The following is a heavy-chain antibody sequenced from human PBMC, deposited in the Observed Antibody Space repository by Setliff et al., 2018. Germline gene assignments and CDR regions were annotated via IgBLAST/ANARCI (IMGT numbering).Heavy chain of an antibody. CDR1: GGSISSGSHY. J-gene: IGHJ6*03. Sequence: SETLSLTCTVSGGSISSGSHYWSWIRQPAGKGLEWIGRIYASGSTNYNPSLKSRVTISVDMSKNQFSLKLSSVAAADTAVYYCARESYYYYMDVWGKGTKVTVSS. CDR3: ARESYYYYMDV. V-gene: IGHV4-61*02. CDR2: IYASGST.